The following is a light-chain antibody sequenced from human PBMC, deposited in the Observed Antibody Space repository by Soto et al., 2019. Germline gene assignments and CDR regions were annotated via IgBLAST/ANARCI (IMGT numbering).Light chain of an antibody. V-gene: IGKV3-11*01. CDR2: DAS. CDR1: QSVGSY. J-gene: IGKJ4*01. CDR3: QQRSDWPPLT. Sequence: EIVLTQSPATLSLSPGERATLSCRASQSVGSYLAWYQQKPGQAPRLLIYDASNRATGIPARFSGSGSGTDFILTISSLEPEDFAVYYCQQRSDWPPLTFGGGTKVEIK.